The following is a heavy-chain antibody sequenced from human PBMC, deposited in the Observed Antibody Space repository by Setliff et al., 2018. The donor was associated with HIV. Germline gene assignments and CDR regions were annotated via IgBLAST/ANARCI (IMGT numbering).Heavy chain of an antibody. J-gene: IGHJ5*02. D-gene: IGHD3-10*01. V-gene: IGHV4-59*05. CDR1: GASIPGYY. CDR2: IYYSGST. CDR3: ATYADRESNRFDP. Sequence: SETLSLTCTVSGASIPGYYWSWIRQPPGKGLEWIGSIYYSGSTYYNPSLKSRVTISVDTSKNQFSLKLSSVTAADTAVYYCATYADRESNRFDPWGQGILVTVSS.